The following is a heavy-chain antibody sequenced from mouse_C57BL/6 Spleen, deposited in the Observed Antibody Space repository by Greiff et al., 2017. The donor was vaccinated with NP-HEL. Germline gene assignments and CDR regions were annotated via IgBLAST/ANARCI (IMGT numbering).Heavy chain of an antibody. CDR3: ARGSLRGAMDY. CDR1: GYAFSSYW. D-gene: IGHD1-1*01. J-gene: IGHJ4*01. Sequence: QVQLQQSGAELVKPGASVKISCKASGYAFSSYWMNWVKQRPGKGLEWIGQIYPGDGDTNYNGKFKGKATLTADKSSSTAYMQLSSLTSEDSAVYFCARGSLRGAMDYWGQGTSVTVSS. V-gene: IGHV1-80*01. CDR2: IYPGDGDT.